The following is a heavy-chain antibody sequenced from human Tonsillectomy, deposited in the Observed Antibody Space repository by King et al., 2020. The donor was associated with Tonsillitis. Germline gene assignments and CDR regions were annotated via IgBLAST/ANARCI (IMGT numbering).Heavy chain of an antibody. D-gene: IGHD7-27*01. CDR1: GFTFSSYA. V-gene: IGHV3-23*04. Sequence: QLVQSGGGLVQPGGSLGLSCAASGFTFSSYAMTWVRQAPGKGLEWVSGISGSGASTYYADSVKGRFTISRDNSKNTLYLQMSSLSVEDTAIYYCAKATLTGNAWYFYYAMDVWGLGTTVTVSS. CDR2: ISGSGAST. J-gene: IGHJ6*02. CDR3: AKATLTGNAWYFYYAMDV.